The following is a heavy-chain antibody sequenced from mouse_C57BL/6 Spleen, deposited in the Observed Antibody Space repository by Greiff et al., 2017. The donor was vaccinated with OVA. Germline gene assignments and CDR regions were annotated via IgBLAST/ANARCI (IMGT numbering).Heavy chain of an antibody. CDR3: ARKELTGRMDY. CDR1: GYTFTSYW. J-gene: IGHJ4*01. V-gene: IGHV1-52*01. CDR2: IDPSDSET. Sequence: VQLQQPGAELVRPGSSVKLSCKASGYTFTSYWMHWVKQRPIQGLEWIGNIDPSDSETHYNQKFKDKATLTVDKSSSTAYMQLSSLTSEDSAVYYGARKELTGRMDYWGQGTSVTVSS. D-gene: IGHD4-1*01.